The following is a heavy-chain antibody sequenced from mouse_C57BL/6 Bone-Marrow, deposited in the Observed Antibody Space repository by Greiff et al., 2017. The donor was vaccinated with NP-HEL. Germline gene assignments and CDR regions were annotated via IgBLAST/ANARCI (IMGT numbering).Heavy chain of an antibody. CDR3: ARKGRWLHWYFEG. CDR2: IWPGGGT. J-gene: IGHJ1*03. D-gene: IGHD2-3*01. CDR1: GFSLTSYA. Sequence: QVQLKESGPGLVAPSPSLSITCTVSGFSLTSYAISWVRQPPGKGLEWLGVIWPGGGTNYYLALISRLSISKDNSKSQVFLKMNGLQTDDTARYYCARKGRWLHWYFEGWGTGTTVTVSS. V-gene: IGHV2-9-1*01.